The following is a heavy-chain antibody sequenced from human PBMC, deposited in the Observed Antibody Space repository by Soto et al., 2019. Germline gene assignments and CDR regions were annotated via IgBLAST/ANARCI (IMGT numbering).Heavy chain of an antibody. Sequence: EVQLVESGGGLVQPGGSLRLSCAASGFTFSSYSMNWVRQAPGKGLEWVSYISSSSSTIYYADSVKGRFTISRDNAKNSLYLQKNRLRDEDTAVYYCAREGTRGGFLNWFDPWGQGTLVTVSS. CDR3: AREGTRGGFLNWFDP. D-gene: IGHD3-10*01. CDR2: ISSSSSTI. V-gene: IGHV3-48*02. J-gene: IGHJ5*02. CDR1: GFTFSSYS.